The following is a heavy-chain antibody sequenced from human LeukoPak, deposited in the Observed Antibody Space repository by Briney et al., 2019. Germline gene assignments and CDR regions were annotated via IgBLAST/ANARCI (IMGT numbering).Heavy chain of an antibody. V-gene: IGHV3-9*01. J-gene: IGHJ6*03. CDR2: ISWNSGSI. CDR1: GFTFDDYA. Sequence: GGSLRLSCAASGFTFDDYAMHWVRQAPGKGLEWVSGISWNSGSIGYADSVKGRFTISRDNAKNSLYLQMNSLRAEDTAVYYCARDVWSHYYYYYMDVWGKGTTVTVSS. D-gene: IGHD3-10*01. CDR3: ARDVWSHYYYYYMDV.